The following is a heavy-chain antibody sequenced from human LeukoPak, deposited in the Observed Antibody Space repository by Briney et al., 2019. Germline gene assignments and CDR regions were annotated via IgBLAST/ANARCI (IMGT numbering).Heavy chain of an antibody. CDR2: IKQDGSEI. J-gene: IGHJ3*02. V-gene: IGHV3-7*03. CDR1: GFTFSGYW. D-gene: IGHD2-21*02. Sequence: GGSLRLSCVASGFTFSGYWMSWVRQAPGKGPEWVANIKQDGSEIYYADSVKGRFTISRDNAKNSLYLQMNSLRAEDTAVYYCAREVPLQANCGGDCWLEAFDIWGQGTMVTVSS. CDR3: AREVPLQANCGGDCWLEAFDI.